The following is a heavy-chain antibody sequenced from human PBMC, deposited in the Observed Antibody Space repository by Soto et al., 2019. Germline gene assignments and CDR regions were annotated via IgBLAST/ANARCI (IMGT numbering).Heavy chain of an antibody. Sequence: PGGSLRLSCAASGFTFSSYVMHWVRQAPGKGLEWVAAIAKDGINKHYADSVKGRFTISRDNSKNTLYLQMNSLRAEDTAVYYCAKRSSSSTFDYWGQGTLVTVSS. CDR1: GFTFSSYV. D-gene: IGHD6-6*01. J-gene: IGHJ4*02. CDR3: AKRSSSSTFDY. V-gene: IGHV3-30-3*02. CDR2: IAKDGINK.